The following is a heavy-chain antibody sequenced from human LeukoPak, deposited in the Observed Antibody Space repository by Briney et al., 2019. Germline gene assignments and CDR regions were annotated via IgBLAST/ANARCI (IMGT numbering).Heavy chain of an antibody. D-gene: IGHD5-12*01. CDR2: MYYSGST. CDR3: ARGVAGYGPYDY. J-gene: IGHJ4*02. Sequence: PPETLSLTCTVSGDSISTYYWSWIRQPPGKGLEWIGYMYYSGSTNYNPSLKSRVTISLDTPKNQFSLRLNSVPAADTAVYYCARGVAGYGPYDYWGQGTLVTVSS. V-gene: IGHV4-59*01. CDR1: GDSISTYY.